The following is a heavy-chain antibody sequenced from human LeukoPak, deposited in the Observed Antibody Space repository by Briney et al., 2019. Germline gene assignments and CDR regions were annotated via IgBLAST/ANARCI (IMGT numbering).Heavy chain of an antibody. D-gene: IGHD3-10*01. J-gene: IGHJ4*02. CDR1: GGSISTYY. CDR2: IGYSGAT. Sequence: SETLSLTCTVSGGSISTYYWTWIRQPPGKGLEWIGYIGYSGATNYNPSLKSRVTMSVDTSKHQFSLKLNSVTAADTAVYYCARVGSYCFEYWGQGALVTVS. V-gene: IGHV4-59*01. CDR3: ARVGSYCFEY.